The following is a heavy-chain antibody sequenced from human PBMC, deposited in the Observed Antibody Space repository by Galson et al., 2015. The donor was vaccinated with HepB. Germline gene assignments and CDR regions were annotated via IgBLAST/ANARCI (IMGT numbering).Heavy chain of an antibody. Sequence: SETLSLTCTVSGGSISSYYWSWIRQPPGKGLEWIGYIYYSGSTNYNPSLKSRVTISVDTSKNQFSLQLNSVTPEDTAVYYCARFAGDTDSDYWGQGTLVTVSS. CDR1: GGSISSYY. CDR2: IYYSGST. CDR3: ARFAGDTDSDY. D-gene: IGHD7-27*01. V-gene: IGHV4-59*12. J-gene: IGHJ4*02.